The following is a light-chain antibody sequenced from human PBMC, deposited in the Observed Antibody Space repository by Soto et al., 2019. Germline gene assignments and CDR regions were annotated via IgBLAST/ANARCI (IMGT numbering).Light chain of an antibody. CDR1: QDLLHSNGYNY. Sequence: DIVMTQSPLSLPVTPGEPASISYRSSQDLLHSNGYNYLDWYLQKPGQAPQLLIYLGSHRASGVTDRFSGSGSGTDFTLKISSVEAEDLGVYYCMQTLQTPPWTFGQGTRVEIK. CDR3: MQTLQTPPWT. V-gene: IGKV2-28*01. CDR2: LGS. J-gene: IGKJ1*01.